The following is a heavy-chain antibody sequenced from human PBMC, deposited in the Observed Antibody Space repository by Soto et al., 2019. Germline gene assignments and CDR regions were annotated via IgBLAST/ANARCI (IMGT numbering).Heavy chain of an antibody. J-gene: IGHJ4*02. V-gene: IGHV3-23*01. Sequence: VRLSCAASGFAFSSYAMSWVRQGPGKGLEWVSAISGSGGSTYYADSVKGRFTISRDNSKNTLYLQMNSLRAEDTAVYYCAKGRRKESFYDFWSGSIFDYWGQGTLVTVSS. D-gene: IGHD3-3*01. CDR1: GFAFSSYA. CDR3: AKGRRKESFYDFWSGSIFDY. CDR2: ISGSGGST.